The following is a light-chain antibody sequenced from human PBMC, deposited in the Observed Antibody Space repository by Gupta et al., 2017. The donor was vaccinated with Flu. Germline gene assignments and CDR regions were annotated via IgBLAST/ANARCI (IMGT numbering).Light chain of an antibody. V-gene: IGLV1-47*01. CDR3: AAWDDSLSVWV. CDR2: RNN. Sequence: QSVLTQPPSASGTPGQRVTISCSGSSSNIGSNYVYWYQQLPGTAPKLLIYRNNQRPSGVPDRFSGSKSGTSASLGISGLRSEDEADYYCAAWDDSLSVWVFGGGTKLTVL. CDR1: SSNIGSNY. J-gene: IGLJ3*02.